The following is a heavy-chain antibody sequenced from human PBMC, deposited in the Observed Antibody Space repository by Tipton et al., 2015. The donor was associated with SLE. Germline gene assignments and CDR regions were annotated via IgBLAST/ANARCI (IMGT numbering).Heavy chain of an antibody. D-gene: IGHD2-21*02. CDR1: GYSISSGYY. Sequence: TLSLTCAVSGYSISSGYYWGWIRQPPGKGLEWIGSIYHSGSTYYNPSLKSRVTISVDTSKNQFSLKLSSVTAADTAVYYCARRTGGVTLGYWGQGTLVTVSS. J-gene: IGHJ4*02. CDR2: IYHSGST. CDR3: ARRTGGVTLGY. V-gene: IGHV4-38-2*01.